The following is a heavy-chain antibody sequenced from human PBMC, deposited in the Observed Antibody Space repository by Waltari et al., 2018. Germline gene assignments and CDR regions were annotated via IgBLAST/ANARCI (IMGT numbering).Heavy chain of an antibody. CDR1: GYSIHVGYY. Sequence: QVQLQESGPGLVKPSATLSLTCAVSGYSIHVGYYWGGTRQPPEKGYKWIGSIYHSGNTFYNPSLKSRVSMSVDTSKNHFSLNLTSVTAVDTAVYYCARGYSSSLDYWGQGTLVTVSS. CDR3: ARGYSSSLDY. V-gene: IGHV4-38-2*01. CDR2: IYHSGNT. J-gene: IGHJ4*02. D-gene: IGHD5-12*01.